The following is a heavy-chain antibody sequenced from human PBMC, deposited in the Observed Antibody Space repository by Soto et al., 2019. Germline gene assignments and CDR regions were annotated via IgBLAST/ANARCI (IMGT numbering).Heavy chain of an antibody. J-gene: IGHJ6*02. Sequence: LSLTCTVSGGSISSSSYYWGWIRQPPGKGLEWIGSIYYSGSTYYNPSLKSRVTISVDTSKNQFSLKLSSVTAADTAVYYCARGIVGATTSYYYYGMDVWGQGTTVTVSS. V-gene: IGHV4-39*01. D-gene: IGHD1-26*01. CDR1: GGSISSSSYY. CDR2: IYYSGST. CDR3: ARGIVGATTSYYYYGMDV.